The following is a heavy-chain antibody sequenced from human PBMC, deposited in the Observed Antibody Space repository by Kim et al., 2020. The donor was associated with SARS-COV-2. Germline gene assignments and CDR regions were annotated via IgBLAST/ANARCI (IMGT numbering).Heavy chain of an antibody. V-gene: IGHV4-38-2*02. Sequence: SETLSLTCTVSGYSISSGYYWGWIRQPPGKGLEWIGSIYHSGSTYYNPSLKSRVTISVDTSKNQFSLKLSSVTAADTAVYYCARAPGRFGEYFDYWGQGTLVTVSS. CDR1: GYSISSGYY. D-gene: IGHD3-10*01. J-gene: IGHJ4*02. CDR3: ARAPGRFGEYFDY. CDR2: IYHSGST.